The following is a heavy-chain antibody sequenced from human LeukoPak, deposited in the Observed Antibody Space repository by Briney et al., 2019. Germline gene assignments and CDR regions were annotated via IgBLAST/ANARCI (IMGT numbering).Heavy chain of an antibody. CDR2: IRCRGGNT. CDR1: GFTYRSYS. CDR3: AKEDYDSSGYYSGNAFDI. J-gene: IGHJ3*02. Sequence: PGLSLRLSCAASGFTYRSYSISGVRQAPGRGREWGSAIRCRGGNTHYADAVKGRFTISRDNSKNTLYLQMNSLRAEDTAVYYCAKEDYDSSGYYSGNAFDIWGQGTMVTVSS. V-gene: IGHV3-23*01. D-gene: IGHD3-22*01.